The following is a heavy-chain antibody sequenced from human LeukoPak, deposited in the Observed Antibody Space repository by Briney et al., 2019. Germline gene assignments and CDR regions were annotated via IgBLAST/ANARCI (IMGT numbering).Heavy chain of an antibody. CDR3: AREGRESQGFDY. D-gene: IGHD3-10*01. Sequence: GGSLRLSCAASGFTFSTYWISWVRQAPGKGLEWVANIKQGGTEQYYVDSVKGRFTISRDDAKNSLYLKMNSLRADDTAVYYCAREGRESQGFDYWGQGTLVTVSS. J-gene: IGHJ4*02. V-gene: IGHV3-7*05. CDR1: GFTFSTYW. CDR2: IKQGGTEQ.